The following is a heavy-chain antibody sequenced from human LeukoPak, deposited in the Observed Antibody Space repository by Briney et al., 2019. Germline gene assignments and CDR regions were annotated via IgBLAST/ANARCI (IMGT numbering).Heavy chain of an antibody. CDR2: ISGSGGST. J-gene: IGHJ4*02. V-gene: IGHV3-23*01. CDR3: ARSALRCSGGSCYYSDY. CDR1: GFTFSSYA. D-gene: IGHD2-15*01. Sequence: GGSLRLSCAASGFTFSSYAMSWVRQAPGKGLEWVSAISGSGGSTYCADSVKGRFTISRDNAKNSLYLQMNSLRAEDTAVYYCARSALRCSGGSCYYSDYWGQGTLVTVSS.